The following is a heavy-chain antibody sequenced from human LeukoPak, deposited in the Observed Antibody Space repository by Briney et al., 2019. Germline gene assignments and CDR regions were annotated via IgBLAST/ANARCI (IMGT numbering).Heavy chain of an antibody. Sequence: SGSLSLICAVSGGSISSSNWWSWVRQPPGKGLEWIGEIYHSGSTNYNPSLKGRVTISVDKSKNQFSLKLSSVTAADTAVYYWARDRRSGWFRESRAFDIWGQGTMVTVSS. V-gene: IGHV4-4*02. CDR2: IYHSGST. D-gene: IGHD3-10*01. CDR1: GGSISSSNW. CDR3: ARDRRSGWFRESRAFDI. J-gene: IGHJ3*02.